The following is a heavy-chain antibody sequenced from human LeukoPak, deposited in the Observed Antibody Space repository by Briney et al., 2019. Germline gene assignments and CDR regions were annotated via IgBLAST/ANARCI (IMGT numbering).Heavy chain of an antibody. V-gene: IGHV3-48*02. CDR3: ARMGVGVRAVAGLDGIDY. CDR1: GFTFSGFS. Sequence: GGSLRLSCAASGFTFSGFSMNWVRQAPGKGLEWVAYITSTGTIRYYGASGKGRFTISRDNAKNLLYLEMNSLRDEDTVVYSCARMGVGVRAVAGLDGIDYWGQGTLVTVSS. D-gene: IGHD3-10*01. J-gene: IGHJ4*02. CDR2: ITSTGTIR.